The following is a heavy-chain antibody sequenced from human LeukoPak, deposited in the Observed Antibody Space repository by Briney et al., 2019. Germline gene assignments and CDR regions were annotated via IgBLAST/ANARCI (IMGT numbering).Heavy chain of an antibody. CDR3: ARDQNIVVALSYYYYGMDV. V-gene: IGHV1-18*01. J-gene: IGHJ6*02. D-gene: IGHD2-15*01. CDR1: GGTFSSYA. Sequence: ASVKVSCKASGGTFSSYAISWVRQAPGQGLEWMGWISAYNGNTNYAQKLQGRVTMTTDTSTSTAYMELRSLRSDDTAVYYCARDQNIVVALSYYYYGMDVWGQGTTVTVSS. CDR2: ISAYNGNT.